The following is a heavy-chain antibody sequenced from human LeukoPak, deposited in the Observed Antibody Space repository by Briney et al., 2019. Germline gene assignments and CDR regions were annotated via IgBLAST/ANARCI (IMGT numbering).Heavy chain of an antibody. Sequence: SETLSLTCNVSGGSITTRSYYWGWIRQSPGAGLEWIGTTYYSGGTFYNPSLRSRVTISLDTSENHFSLKMNSMTAADTAMYYCARKLNWGLGAFDIWGQGALVTVSS. CDR2: TYYSGGT. D-gene: IGHD7-27*01. CDR1: GGSITTRSYY. CDR3: ARKLNWGLGAFDI. J-gene: IGHJ3*02. V-gene: IGHV4-39*07.